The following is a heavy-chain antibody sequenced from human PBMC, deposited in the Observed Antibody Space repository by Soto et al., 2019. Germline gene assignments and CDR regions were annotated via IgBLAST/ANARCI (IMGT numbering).Heavy chain of an antibody. CDR3: AKGKDYVWKYFDY. Sequence: QVQLVESGGGVVQPGRSLRLSCAASGFTFSSYGMHWVRQAPGKGLEWVAVISYDGSNKYYADSVKGRFTISRDNSKNTLYLQMNSLRAEDTAVYYCAKGKDYVWKYFDYWGQGTLVTVSS. CDR2: ISYDGSNK. CDR1: GFTFSSYG. D-gene: IGHD3-16*01. J-gene: IGHJ4*02. V-gene: IGHV3-30*18.